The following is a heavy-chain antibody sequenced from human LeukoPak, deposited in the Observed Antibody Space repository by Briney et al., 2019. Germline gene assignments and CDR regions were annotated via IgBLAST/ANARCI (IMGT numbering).Heavy chain of an antibody. V-gene: IGHV3-30*02. J-gene: IGHJ6*03. CDR2: IRYDGSNK. Sequence: PGGSLSLSCAASGFTFSSYGMHWVRQAPGKGLEWVAFIRYDGSNKYYADSVKGRFTISRDNSKNTLYLQMNSLRAEDTAVYYCATDPGGGYSHGRYYMDVWGKGTTVTISS. CDR1: GFTFSSYG. D-gene: IGHD2-15*01. CDR3: ATDPGGGYSHGRYYMDV.